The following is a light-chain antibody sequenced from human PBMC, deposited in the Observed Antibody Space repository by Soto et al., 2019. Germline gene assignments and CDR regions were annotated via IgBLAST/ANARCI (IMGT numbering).Light chain of an antibody. Sequence: DIHITQSPSSLSASLGDRVTITCRTSQNISTNLNWYQQKPGKAPNLLIYAASTLQSGVPSRFSGRGSGTDFTLTVSSLQPEDFATYYCQQSYNTPHTFGGGTKVEIK. V-gene: IGKV1-39*01. CDR2: AAS. CDR3: QQSYNTPHT. J-gene: IGKJ4*01. CDR1: QNISTN.